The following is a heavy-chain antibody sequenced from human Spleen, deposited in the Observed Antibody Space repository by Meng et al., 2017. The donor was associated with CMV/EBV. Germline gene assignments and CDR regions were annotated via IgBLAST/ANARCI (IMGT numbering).Heavy chain of an antibody. Sequence: GESLKISCAASGFTFSSYWMHWVRQAPGKGLVWVSRINSDGSSTSYADSVKGRFTISRDNAKNTLYLQMNSLRAEDTAVYYCAKEIWWGWVATIGGLDYWGQGTLVTVSS. V-gene: IGHV3-74*01. CDR2: INSDGSST. CDR1: GFTFSSYW. D-gene: IGHD5-24*01. CDR3: AKEIWWGWVATIGGLDY. J-gene: IGHJ4*02.